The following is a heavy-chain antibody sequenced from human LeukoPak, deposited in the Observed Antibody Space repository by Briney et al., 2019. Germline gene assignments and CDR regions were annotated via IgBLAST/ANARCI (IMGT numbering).Heavy chain of an antibody. V-gene: IGHV4-38-2*02. CDR3: RGTAMVLNYYGMDV. Sequence: SETLSLTCTVSGDSISSGYYWGWIRQPPGKGLEWIGSIYHSGTTYYNPSLKSRVTISVDTSKNQFSLKLSSVTAADTAVYYCRGTAMVLNYYGMDVWGQGTTVTVSS. CDR1: GDSISSGYY. CDR2: IYHSGTT. D-gene: IGHD5-18*01. J-gene: IGHJ6*02.